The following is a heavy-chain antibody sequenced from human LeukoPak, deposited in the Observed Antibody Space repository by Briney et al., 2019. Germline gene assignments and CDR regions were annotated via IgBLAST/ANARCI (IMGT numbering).Heavy chain of an antibody. CDR1: GYTFTSYD. V-gene: IGHV1-8*01. J-gene: IGHJ4*02. CDR3: ARGTTLLGFDY. D-gene: IGHD1-1*01. CDR2: MNPNSGDT. Sequence: GASVKVSCKASGYTFTSYDINWVRQSTGQRLEWMGWMNPNSGDTGYAQKFQGRVTMTRNTSISTAYMELSSLRSEDTAVYYCARGTTLLGFDYWGQGTLVTVSS.